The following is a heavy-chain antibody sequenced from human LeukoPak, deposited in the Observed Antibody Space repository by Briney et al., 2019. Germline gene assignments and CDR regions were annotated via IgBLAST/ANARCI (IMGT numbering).Heavy chain of an antibody. CDR3: ARGKYSAFDI. J-gene: IGHJ3*02. CDR2: TYYRSKWYN. D-gene: IGHD1-26*01. CDR1: GDSASSNGVA. Sequence: SQTLSLTCGISGDSASSNGVAWNWIRQSPSRGLEWLGRTYYRSKWYNDYAVSVKSRITVNPDTSKNQFSLQLNSVTPEDTAVYYCARGKYSAFDIWGRGTMVTVSS. V-gene: IGHV6-1*01.